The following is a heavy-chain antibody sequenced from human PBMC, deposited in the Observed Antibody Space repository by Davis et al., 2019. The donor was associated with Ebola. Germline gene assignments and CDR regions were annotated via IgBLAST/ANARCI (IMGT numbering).Heavy chain of an antibody. Sequence: PSETLSLTCTISGGSISYYYWSWIRQPAGKGLEWIGRIYTGGSTHYKPSLKSRVTMSVDTSKNQFSLKLSSVTAADTAVYYCARWEGSGSFFDHWGQGSLVTVSS. CDR3: ARWEGSGSFFDH. J-gene: IGHJ4*02. D-gene: IGHD3-10*01. CDR2: IYTGGST. V-gene: IGHV4-4*07. CDR1: GGSISYYY.